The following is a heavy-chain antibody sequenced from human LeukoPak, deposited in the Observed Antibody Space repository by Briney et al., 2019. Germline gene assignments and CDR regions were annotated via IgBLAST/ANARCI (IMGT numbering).Heavy chain of an antibody. CDR1: GFTFSSYG. Sequence: GGSLRLSCAASGFTFSSYGMHWVRQAPGKGLEWVAVISYDGSNKYYAESVKGRYTISRDNSKNTLYLQMNSLRAEDTAVYYCAKDSYGMDVWGQGTTVTVSS. CDR2: ISYDGSNK. V-gene: IGHV3-30*18. J-gene: IGHJ6*02. CDR3: AKDSYGMDV.